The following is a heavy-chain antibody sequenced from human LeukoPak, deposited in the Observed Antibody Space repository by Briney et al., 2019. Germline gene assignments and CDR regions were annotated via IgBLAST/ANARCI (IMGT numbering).Heavy chain of an antibody. Sequence: ASVKVSCKASGYTFTSYYMHWVRPAPGQGLEWMGIINPSGGSTSYAQKFQGRVTMTRDTSISTAYMELSRLRSDDTAVYYCARTKSGSYSHFDYWGQGTLVTVSS. J-gene: IGHJ4*02. CDR2: INPSGGST. V-gene: IGHV1-46*01. D-gene: IGHD1-26*01. CDR1: GYTFTSYY. CDR3: ARTKSGSYSHFDY.